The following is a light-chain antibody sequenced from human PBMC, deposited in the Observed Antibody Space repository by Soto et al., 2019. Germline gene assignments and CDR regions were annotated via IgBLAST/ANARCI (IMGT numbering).Light chain of an antibody. CDR2: GAT. CDR3: QQYRSWPRT. V-gene: IGKV3-15*01. CDR1: QSVDIN. Sequence: EIVLTQSPATLSVSPGERVTLSCRASQSVDINLAWYPQKPGQAPMLLIYGATTRATDMPGRFSGRGAGAEFTLTISSLQSEDFAVYYCQQYRSWPRTFGQGTKVDIK. J-gene: IGKJ1*01.